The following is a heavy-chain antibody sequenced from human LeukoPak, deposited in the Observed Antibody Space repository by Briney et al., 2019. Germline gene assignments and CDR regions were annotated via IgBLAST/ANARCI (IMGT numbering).Heavy chain of an antibody. Sequence: ASVKVSCKASGYTFTNYDINWVRQATGQGLEWMGWMNPNSGNTGYAQKFQGRVTITRNTSISTAYMELSSPRSEDTAVYYCARAGYSDGPYYYYYMDVWGKGTTVTVSS. CDR3: ARAGYSDGPYYYYYMDV. V-gene: IGHV1-8*03. D-gene: IGHD5-18*01. CDR2: MNPNSGNT. J-gene: IGHJ6*03. CDR1: GYTFTNYD.